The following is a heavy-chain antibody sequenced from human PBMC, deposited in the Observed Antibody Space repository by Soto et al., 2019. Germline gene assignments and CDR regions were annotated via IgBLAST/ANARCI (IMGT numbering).Heavy chain of an antibody. V-gene: IGHV1-18*01. Sequence: ASVKVSCKVSGSTITNYGISWVRQAPGQGLEWMGWINVYNGNTKYAQKVQGRVTMTTDTSTSTAYMELRSLRSDDTAVYYCARGVGSGSYYNQYTWFDPWGQGTLVTVSS. CDR2: INVYNGNT. D-gene: IGHD3-10*01. CDR1: GSTITNYG. J-gene: IGHJ5*02. CDR3: ARGVGSGSYYNQYTWFDP.